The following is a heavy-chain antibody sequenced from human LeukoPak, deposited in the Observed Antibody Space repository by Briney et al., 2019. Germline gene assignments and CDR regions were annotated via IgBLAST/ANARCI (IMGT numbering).Heavy chain of an antibody. V-gene: IGHV3-23*01. CDR2: ISDSGGGT. J-gene: IGHJ4*02. Sequence: GVSLRLSCAASGFTFNTYSMNWARQAPGKGLEWVSTISDSGGGTYYADSVKGRFTISRDNSKNTLYLQMNSLRAEDTAVYYCDGADFWGQGTLVTVSS. CDR1: GFTFNTYS. CDR3: DGADF.